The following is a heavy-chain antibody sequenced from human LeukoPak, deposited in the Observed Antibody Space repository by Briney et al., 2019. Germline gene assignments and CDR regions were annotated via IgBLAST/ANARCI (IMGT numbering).Heavy chain of an antibody. V-gene: IGHV4-31*03. Sequence: SETLSLTCTVSGGSISSGGYYWSWIRQHPGKGLEWIGYIYYSGSTYYNPSLKSRVTISVDTSKNQFSLKLSSVTAADTAVYYCATPYCSSTSCYNWYFDLWGRGTLVTVSS. CDR2: IYYSGST. CDR3: ATPYCSSTSCYNWYFDL. CDR1: GGSISSGGYY. D-gene: IGHD2-2*02. J-gene: IGHJ2*01.